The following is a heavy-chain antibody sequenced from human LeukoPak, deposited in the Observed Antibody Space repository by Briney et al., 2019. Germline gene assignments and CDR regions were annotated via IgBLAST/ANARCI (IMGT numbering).Heavy chain of an antibody. CDR1: GYTFTGYY. Sequence: ASVKVSCKASGYTFTGYYMHWVRQAPGQGLEWMGWINPNSGGTNYAQKFQGRVTMTRDTSISTAYTELSRLRSGDTAVYYCARVANKTYGYWGQGTLVTVSS. J-gene: IGHJ4*02. CDR3: ARVANKTYGY. CDR2: INPNSGGT. D-gene: IGHD2-21*01. V-gene: IGHV1-2*02.